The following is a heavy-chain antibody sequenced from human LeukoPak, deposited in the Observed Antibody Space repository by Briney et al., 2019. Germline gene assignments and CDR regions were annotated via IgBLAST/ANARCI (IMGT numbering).Heavy chain of an antibody. V-gene: IGHV1-69*13. CDR3: ARYSEVVAARITYFDY. Sequence: SVKVSCKASGGTFSSYAISWVRQAPGQGLEWMGGIIPIFGTANYAQKFQGRVTISADESTSTAYMELSSLRSEDTAVYYCARYSEVVAARITYFDYWGQGTLVTVSS. J-gene: IGHJ4*02. CDR1: GGTFSSYA. CDR2: IIPIFGTA. D-gene: IGHD2-15*01.